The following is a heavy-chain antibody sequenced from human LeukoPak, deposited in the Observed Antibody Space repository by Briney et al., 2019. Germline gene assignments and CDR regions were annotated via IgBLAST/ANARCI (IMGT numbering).Heavy chain of an antibody. CDR3: AKSSGSYYGSGSSGY. D-gene: IGHD3-10*01. Sequence: GGSLRLSCAASGFTFSSYAMSWVRQAPGKGLEWVSGISGSGGFTYYADSVKGRFTISRDNSKNTLYLQMNSLRGDDTAVYYCAKSSGSYYGSGSSGYWGQGTLVTVSS. J-gene: IGHJ4*02. CDR2: ISGSGGFT. V-gene: IGHV3-23*01. CDR1: GFTFSSYA.